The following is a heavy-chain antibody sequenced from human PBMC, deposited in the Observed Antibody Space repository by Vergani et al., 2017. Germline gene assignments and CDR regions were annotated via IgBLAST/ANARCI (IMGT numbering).Heavy chain of an antibody. V-gene: IGHV4-30-2*01. CDR1: GGSISSGGYS. CDR3: GRVADFYGLGSRLLDL. CDR2: IYHSGST. Sequence: QLQLQESGSGLVKPSQTLSLTCAVSGGSISSGGYSWSWIRQPPGKGLEWIGYIYHSGSTYYNPSLKSRVTISVDTSKNQFSLKLNSVTAADTAVYYCGRVADFYGLGSRLLDLWGQGILVTVSS. J-gene: IGHJ5*02. D-gene: IGHD3-10*01.